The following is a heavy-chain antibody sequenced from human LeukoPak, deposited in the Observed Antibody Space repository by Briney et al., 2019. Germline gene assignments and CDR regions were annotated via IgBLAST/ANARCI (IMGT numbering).Heavy chain of an antibody. D-gene: IGHD2-2*01. CDR2: IYYSGST. V-gene: IGHV4-59*01. J-gene: IGHJ4*02. Sequence: SETLSLTCTVSGGSISSYYWSWIRQPPGKGLEWIGYIYYSGSTNYNPSLKSRVTVSVDTSKNQFSLKLSSVTAADTAVYYCARGHCSSTSCLFDYWGQGTLVTVSS. CDR3: ARGHCSSTSCLFDY. CDR1: GGSISSYY.